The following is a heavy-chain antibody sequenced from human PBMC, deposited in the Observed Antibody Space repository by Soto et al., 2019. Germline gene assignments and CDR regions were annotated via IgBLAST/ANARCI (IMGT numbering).Heavy chain of an antibody. D-gene: IGHD3-22*01. V-gene: IGHV1-3*01. CDR1: GDSFTNHA. CDR3: ARNYYDSSGLDS. CDR2: INAGDDNT. J-gene: IGHJ4*02. Sequence: GASVKVSCKACGDSFTNHAIHWVRQAPGQRLEWMGWINAGDDNTKYSQRFQDRVTITRDTSASTAYMELSSLRSEDTAVYYCARNYYDSSGLDSWGQGTLVTVSS.